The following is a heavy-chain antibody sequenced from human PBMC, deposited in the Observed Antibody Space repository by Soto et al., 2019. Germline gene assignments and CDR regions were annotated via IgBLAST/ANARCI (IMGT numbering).Heavy chain of an antibody. CDR2: FDPEDGET. Sequence: VASVKVSCKVSGYTLTELSMHWVRQAPGKGLEWMGGFDPEDGETIYAQKFQGRVTMTEDTSTDTAYMELSSLRSEDTAVYYCATDSDYSGSYSAFDIWGQGTMVTVSS. J-gene: IGHJ3*02. CDR1: GYTLTELS. V-gene: IGHV1-24*01. D-gene: IGHD1-26*01. CDR3: ATDSDYSGSYSAFDI.